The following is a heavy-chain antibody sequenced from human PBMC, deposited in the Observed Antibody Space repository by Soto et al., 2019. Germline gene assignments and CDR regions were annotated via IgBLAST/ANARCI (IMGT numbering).Heavy chain of an antibody. D-gene: IGHD2-2*01. CDR3: ARGDLGSMRLALYYYDGMDV. V-gene: IGHV1-69*06. CDR1: GCTFSSYA. Sequence: QVQLVQSGAEVKKPGSSVKVSCKASGCTFSSYAISWVRQAPGQGLAWMGGIIPSCGTANYAQKLQGRVTINADKSTSPAYQELRSLRCEDTGVYYCARGDLGSMRLALYYYDGMDVWGQVPTVTVSS. CDR2: IIPSCGTA. J-gene: IGHJ6*02.